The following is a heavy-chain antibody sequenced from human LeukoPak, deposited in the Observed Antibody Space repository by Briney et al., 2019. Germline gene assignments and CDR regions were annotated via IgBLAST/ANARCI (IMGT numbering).Heavy chain of an antibody. V-gene: IGHV3-7*04. CDR3: ARDTTPLARRDAYDV. J-gene: IGHJ3*01. CDR1: GFTLGSYW. D-gene: IGHD1-26*01. Sequence: PGGSLRLSCEASGFTLGSYWMSWVRQATGKGLDWVANINKDGSDQHYADSVTGRFTISRDNAKNSLFLQMVSLGRDDTAIYFCARDTTPLARRDAYDVWGQGTMVTVSS. CDR2: INKDGSDQ.